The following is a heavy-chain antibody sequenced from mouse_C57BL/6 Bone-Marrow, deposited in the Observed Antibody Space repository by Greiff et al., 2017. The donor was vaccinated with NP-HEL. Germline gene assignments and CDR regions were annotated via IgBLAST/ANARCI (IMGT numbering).Heavy chain of an antibody. V-gene: IGHV1-59*01. D-gene: IGHD3-3*01. Sequence: QVQLQQPGAELVRPGTSVKLSCKASGYTFTSYWMHWVKQRPGQGLEWIGVIDPSDSYTNYNQKFKGKATLTVDTSSSTAYMQLSSLTSEDSAVYYCARLGNYWGQGTTLTVSS. J-gene: IGHJ2*01. CDR2: IDPSDSYT. CDR3: ARLGNY. CDR1: GYTFTSYW.